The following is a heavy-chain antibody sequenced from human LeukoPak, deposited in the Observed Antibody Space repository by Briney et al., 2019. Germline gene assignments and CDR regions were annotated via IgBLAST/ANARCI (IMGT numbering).Heavy chain of an antibody. CDR3: AGGGGFRPFDP. J-gene: IGHJ5*02. Sequence: TGGSLRLSCAASGFTFSTYWMHWVRQAPGKGLVWVSRINSDGSSTGNADSVKGRFTISRDNAKNTLYLQMNSLRAEDTAVYYCAGGGGFRPFDPWGQGTLVTVSS. CDR1: GFTFSTYW. D-gene: IGHD2-15*01. CDR2: INSDGSST. V-gene: IGHV3-74*01.